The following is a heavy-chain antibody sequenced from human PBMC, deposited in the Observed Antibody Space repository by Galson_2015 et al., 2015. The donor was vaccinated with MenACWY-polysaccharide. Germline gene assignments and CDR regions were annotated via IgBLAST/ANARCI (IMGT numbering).Heavy chain of an antibody. V-gene: IGHV1-18*04. CDR1: GHTFSTYD. CDR2: ISTSRDDA. CDR3: ARDQGETFTVAGAMAH. J-gene: IGHJ4*02. Sequence: SVKVSCTASGHTFSTYDITWVRQAPGHGLEWLGRISTSRDDARYAQKFQGSVTLTKDPSAAPLSLGLRGRTSDETAVYFCARDQGETFTVAGAMAHWGQGTLVIVSS. D-gene: IGHD2/OR15-2a*01.